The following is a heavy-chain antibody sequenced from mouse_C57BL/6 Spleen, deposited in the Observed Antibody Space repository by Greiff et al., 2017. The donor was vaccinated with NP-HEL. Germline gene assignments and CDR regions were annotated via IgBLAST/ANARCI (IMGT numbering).Heavy chain of an antibody. J-gene: IGHJ4*01. CDR1: GYTFTDYE. D-gene: IGHD2-12*01. V-gene: IGHV1-15*01. CDR2: IDTETGGT. Sequence: QVQLQQSGAELVRPGASVTLSCKASGYTFTDYEMHWVKQTPVNGLEWIGAIDTETGGTAYNQKFKGKAILTADKSSSTAYMELRSLTSEDSAVYYCLYTNDESYALDYWGQGTSVTVSS. CDR3: LYTNDESYALDY.